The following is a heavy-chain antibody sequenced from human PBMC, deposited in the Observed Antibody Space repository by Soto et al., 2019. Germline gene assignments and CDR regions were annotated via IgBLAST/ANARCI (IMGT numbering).Heavy chain of an antibody. CDR3: ARGGSSRYCSSTSCYKNYYYYGMDV. Sequence: PSETLSLTCSVSGGSISSGYYYWSWIRQPPGKGLEWIGNIYYSGNTYYNPSLKSRLIISIDASKNQFSLKVGSVTAADTAVYYCARGGSSRYCSSTSCYKNYYYYGMDVWGQGTTVTVSS. D-gene: IGHD2-2*01. J-gene: IGHJ6*02. CDR1: GGSISSGYYY. V-gene: IGHV4-30-4*01. CDR2: IYYSGNT.